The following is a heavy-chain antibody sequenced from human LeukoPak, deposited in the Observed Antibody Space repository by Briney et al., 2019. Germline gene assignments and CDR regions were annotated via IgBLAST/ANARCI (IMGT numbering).Heavy chain of an antibody. CDR1: GYTFTSYD. Sequence: GASVKVSCKASGYTFTSYDINWVRQATGQGLEWMGWMNPNSGNTGHAQKFQGRVTITRNTSISTAYMELSSLRSEDTAVYYCARGRPDIVVVPAAIDDAFDIWGQGTMVTVSS. CDR3: ARGRPDIVVVPAAIDDAFDI. J-gene: IGHJ3*02. CDR2: MNPNSGNT. D-gene: IGHD2-2*01. V-gene: IGHV1-8*03.